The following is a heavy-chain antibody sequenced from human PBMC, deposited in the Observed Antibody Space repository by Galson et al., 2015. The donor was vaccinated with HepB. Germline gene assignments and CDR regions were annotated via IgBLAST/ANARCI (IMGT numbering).Heavy chain of an antibody. D-gene: IGHD4-23*01. CDR2: IPYDGSNK. CDR3: AKEVNYGGNLPTDY. CDR1: GFTFGSYG. V-gene: IGHV3-30*18. Sequence: SLRLSCAASGFTFGSYGMNWVRQAPGKGLEWVAVIPYDGSNKYYADSVKGRFTISRDNSKNTLYLKMNSLRAEDTAVYYCAKEVNYGGNLPTDYWGQGILVTVSS. J-gene: IGHJ4*02.